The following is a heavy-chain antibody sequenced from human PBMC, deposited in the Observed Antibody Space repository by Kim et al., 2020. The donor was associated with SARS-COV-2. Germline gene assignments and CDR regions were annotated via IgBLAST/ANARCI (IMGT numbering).Heavy chain of an antibody. Sequence: GESLKISCKTSGYSFSTSWISWVRQMPGKGLEWMGRIDPTVSYTNYSPSFQGHVSISVDRSINTAYLQWSSLKASDSAIYYCAKMFSRSPFVAEYFQSWGQGTLVTVSS. CDR3: AKMFSRSPFVAEYFQS. V-gene: IGHV5-10-1*01. D-gene: IGHD2-2*01. CDR2: IDPTVSYT. J-gene: IGHJ1*01. CDR1: GYSFSTSW.